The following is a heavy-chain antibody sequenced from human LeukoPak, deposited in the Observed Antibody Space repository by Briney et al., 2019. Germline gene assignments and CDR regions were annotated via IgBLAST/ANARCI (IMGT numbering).Heavy chain of an antibody. Sequence: PGRSLRLSCAASGFAFSYYGMHWVRHAPGKGLEWVAVISHDGSNIHYGDFVEGRFTISRDNSKDTVYLQMNNLRAEDTAVYYCAKDPYRVVVATGNYLDPWGQGTLVTVSA. CDR2: ISHDGSNI. CDR1: GFAFSYYG. D-gene: IGHD2-15*01. CDR3: AKDPYRVVVATGNYLDP. V-gene: IGHV3-30*18. J-gene: IGHJ5*02.